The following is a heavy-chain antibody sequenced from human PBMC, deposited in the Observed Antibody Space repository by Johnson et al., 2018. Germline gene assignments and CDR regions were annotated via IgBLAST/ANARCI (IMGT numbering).Heavy chain of an antibody. J-gene: IGHJ3*02. D-gene: IGHD1-1*01. V-gene: IGHV3-30-3*01. CDR2: ISYDGSNK. CDR1: GFTFCSYA. Sequence: QVQLVESGGGVVQPGRSLRLSCAASGFTFCSYAMHWVRQAPGKGLEWVAVISYDGSNKYYADSVKGRFTISRENSKNTLYLQMNSLRTEETAVYYCARRLGRYRLQLDAFDIWGQGTMVTVSS. CDR3: ARRLGRYRLQLDAFDI.